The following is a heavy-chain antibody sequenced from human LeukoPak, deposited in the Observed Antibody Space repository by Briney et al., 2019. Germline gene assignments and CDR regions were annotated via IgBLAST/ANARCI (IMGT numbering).Heavy chain of an antibody. CDR2: IYYSGST. D-gene: IGHD1-1*01. J-gene: IGHJ6*02. Sequence: PSETLSLTCTVSGGSISSYYWSWIRQPPGKGLEWIGYIYYSGSTNYNPSLKSRVTISVDTSKNQFSLKLSSVTAADTAVYYCARDGGPQLELYYYYYGMDVWGQGTTVTVSS. CDR3: ARDGGPQLELYYYYYGMDV. V-gene: IGHV4-59*01. CDR1: GGSISSYY.